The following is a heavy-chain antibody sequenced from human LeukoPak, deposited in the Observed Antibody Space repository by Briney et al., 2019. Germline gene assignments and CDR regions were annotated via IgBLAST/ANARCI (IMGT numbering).Heavy chain of an antibody. D-gene: IGHD3-3*01. CDR1: RYSISSGYY. J-gene: IGHJ4*02. V-gene: IGHV4-38-2*01. CDR2: IYHSGST. CDR3: ARQDQLRFLEWLLLLFDY. Sequence: SETLSLTCSVDRYSISSGYYWGWIRQPPGKGLEWIGSIYHSGSTYYNPSLKSRVTISVDTSKNQFSLKLSSVTAADTAVYYCARQDQLRFLEWLLLLFDYWGQGTLVTVSS.